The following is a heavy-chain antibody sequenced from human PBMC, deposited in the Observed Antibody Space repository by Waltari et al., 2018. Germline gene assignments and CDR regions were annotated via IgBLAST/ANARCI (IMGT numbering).Heavy chain of an antibody. CDR1: GYTFTGYY. J-gene: IGHJ4*02. CDR2: INPSSGGT. V-gene: IGHV1-2*02. Sequence: QVQLVQSGAEVKKPGASVKVSCKASGYTFTGYYMHWVRQAPGQGLEWMGWINPSSGGTNYAQKFQGRVTMTRDTSISTAYMELSRLRSDDTAVYYCARGLGHSYGAAGGYWGQGTLVTVSS. CDR3: ARGLGHSYGAAGGY. D-gene: IGHD5-18*01.